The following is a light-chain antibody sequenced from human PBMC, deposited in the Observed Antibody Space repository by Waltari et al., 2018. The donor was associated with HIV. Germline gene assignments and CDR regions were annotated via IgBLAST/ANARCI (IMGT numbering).Light chain of an antibody. J-gene: IGLJ2*01. Sequence: QSLLTQPPSASGTPGQRVTIPCSGSSSTIGINTVTWSQQLPGTAPKLLIYNNDQRPSGVPDRFSGSKSGTSASLAISGLQSEDEADYYCAAWDDSLNGHVIFGGGTKLTVL. CDR1: SSTIGINT. CDR2: NND. CDR3: AAWDDSLNGHVI. V-gene: IGLV1-44*01.